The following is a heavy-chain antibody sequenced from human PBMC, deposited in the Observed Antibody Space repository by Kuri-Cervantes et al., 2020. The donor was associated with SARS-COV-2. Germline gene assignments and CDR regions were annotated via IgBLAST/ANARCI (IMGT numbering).Heavy chain of an antibody. D-gene: IGHD6-19*01. CDR1: GGSISSYY. CDR3: ARSIIAVAGFGGRDY. CDR2: IYYSGST. Sequence: SETLSLTCTVSGGSISSYYWSWIRQPPGKGLEWIGYIYYSGSTNYNPSLKSRVTISVDTSKNQFSLKLSSVTATDTAVYYCARSIIAVAGFGGRDYWGQGTLVPSPQ. J-gene: IGHJ4*02. V-gene: IGHV4-59*01.